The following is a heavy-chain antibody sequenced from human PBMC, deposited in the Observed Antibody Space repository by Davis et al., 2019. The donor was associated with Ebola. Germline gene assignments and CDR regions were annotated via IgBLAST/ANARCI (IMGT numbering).Heavy chain of an antibody. CDR1: GGSFSGYY. CDR2: INHSGST. D-gene: IGHD7-27*01. V-gene: IGHV4-34*01. J-gene: IGHJ4*02. Sequence: PSETLSLTCAVYGGSFSGYYWSWIRQPPGKGLEWIGEINHSGSTNYNPSLKSRVTISVDTSKNQFSLKLSSVTAADTAVYYCASLNWGNSLNYWGQGTLVTVSS. CDR3: ASLNWGNSLNY.